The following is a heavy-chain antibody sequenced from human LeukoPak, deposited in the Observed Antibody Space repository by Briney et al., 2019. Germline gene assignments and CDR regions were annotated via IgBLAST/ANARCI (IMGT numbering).Heavy chain of an antibody. J-gene: IGHJ4*02. Sequence: GSLRLSCVASGFPFSSYWMTWVRQAPGKGLEWVANIKQDGSKKSYVDSVKGRFTISRDDAKNSLYLQMNSLRAEDTAIYYCTRVGYIDEGIDYWGQGTLVTVSS. V-gene: IGHV3-7*04. D-gene: IGHD5-24*01. CDR2: IKQDGSKK. CDR3: TRVGYIDEGIDY. CDR1: GFPFSSYW.